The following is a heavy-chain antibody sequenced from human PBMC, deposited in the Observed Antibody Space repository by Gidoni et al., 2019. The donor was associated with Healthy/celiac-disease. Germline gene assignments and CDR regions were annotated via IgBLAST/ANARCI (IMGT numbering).Heavy chain of an antibody. Sequence: QVQLVESGGGVVQPGRSLSLSCAASGFTFSSYAMHWVRQAPGKGLEWVAVISYDGSNKYYADSVKGRFTISRDNSKNTLYLQMNSLRAEDTAVYYCAREMATIGDAFDIWGQGTMVTVSS. CDR1: GFTFSSYA. CDR2: ISYDGSNK. D-gene: IGHD5-12*01. V-gene: IGHV3-30-3*01. CDR3: AREMATIGDAFDI. J-gene: IGHJ3*02.